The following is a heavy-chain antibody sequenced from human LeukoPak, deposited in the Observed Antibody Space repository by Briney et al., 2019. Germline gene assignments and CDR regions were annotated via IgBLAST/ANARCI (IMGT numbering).Heavy chain of an antibody. V-gene: IGHV3-30*18. CDR2: ISYDGSNK. CDR1: GFRFSSYG. Sequence: GGSLRLSCAASGFRFSSYGMRWVRQAPGKGLEWVAVISYDGSNKYYADSVKGRFTISRDKSENTLDLQMNSLRAEDTAVYYCAKDGSITAAGGFDPWGQGTLVTVSS. D-gene: IGHD6-13*01. CDR3: AKDGSITAAGGFDP. J-gene: IGHJ5*02.